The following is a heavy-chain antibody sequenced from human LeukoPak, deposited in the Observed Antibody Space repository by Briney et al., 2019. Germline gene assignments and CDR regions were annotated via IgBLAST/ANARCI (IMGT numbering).Heavy chain of an antibody. CDR1: GGSISSSSYY. CDR3: ARALASYDILTGSTYIDAFDI. Sequence: PSETLSLTCTVSGGSISSSSYYWGWIRQPPGKGLEWIGYIYYSGSTNYNPSLKSRVTISVDTSKNQFSLKLSSVTAADTAVYYCARALASYDILTGSTYIDAFDIWGQGTMVTVSS. V-gene: IGHV4-61*05. CDR2: IYYSGST. J-gene: IGHJ3*02. D-gene: IGHD3-9*01.